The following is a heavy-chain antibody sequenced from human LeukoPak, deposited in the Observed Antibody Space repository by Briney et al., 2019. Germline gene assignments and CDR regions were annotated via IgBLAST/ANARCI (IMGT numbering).Heavy chain of an antibody. CDR3: AKFCDGAPYYYYYNGMDV. CDR1: GFTFSSYW. J-gene: IGHJ6*02. V-gene: IGHV3-30*18. D-gene: IGHD2-21*01. Sequence: PGGSLRLSCAASGFTFSSYWMSWVRQAPGKGLEWVAVISYDGSNKYYADSVKGRFTISRDNSKNTLYLQMNSLRAEDTAVYYCAKFCDGAPYYYYYNGMDVWGQGTTVTVSS. CDR2: ISYDGSNK.